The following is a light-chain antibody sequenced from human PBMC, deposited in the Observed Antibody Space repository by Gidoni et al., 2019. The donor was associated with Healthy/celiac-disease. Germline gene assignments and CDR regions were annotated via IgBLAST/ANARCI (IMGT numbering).Light chain of an antibody. J-gene: IGKJ1*01. CDR1: QSISSW. CDR3: QQYNSYSQT. CDR2: KAS. V-gene: IGKV1-5*03. Sequence: SASVGDRVTITCRASQSISSWLAWYQQKPGNASKLLIYKASSLESGVPSRFSGSGSGTEFTLTISSLQPDDFATYYCQQYNSYSQTFGQGTKVEIK.